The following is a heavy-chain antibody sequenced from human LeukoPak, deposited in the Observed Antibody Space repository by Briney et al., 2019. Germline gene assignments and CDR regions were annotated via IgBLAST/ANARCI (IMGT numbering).Heavy chain of an antibody. CDR3: ARSYYYGSGSYYKLDY. D-gene: IGHD3-10*01. Sequence: SETLSLTCTVSGGSISSGDYYWSWIRQPPGKGLEWIGEINHSGSTNYNPSLKSRVTISVDTSKNQFSLKLSSVTAADTAVYYCARSYYYGSGSYYKLDYWGQGTLVTVSS. CDR1: GGSISSGDYY. CDR2: INHSGST. J-gene: IGHJ4*02. V-gene: IGHV4-39*07.